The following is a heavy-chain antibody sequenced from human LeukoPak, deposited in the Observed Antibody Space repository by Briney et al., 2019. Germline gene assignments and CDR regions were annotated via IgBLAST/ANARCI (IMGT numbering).Heavy chain of an antibody. Sequence: SQTLSLTCAISGDSVSSNSAAWNWIRQSPSRGLEWLGRTYYRSKWYNDYAVSVKSRITINPDTSKNQFSLPLNSVTPEDTAVYYCARDGGYCSGGSCLNWSDPWGQGTLVTVSS. CDR2: TYYRSKWYN. V-gene: IGHV6-1*01. D-gene: IGHD2-15*01. J-gene: IGHJ5*02. CDR1: GDSVSSNSAA. CDR3: ARDGGYCSGGSCLNWSDP.